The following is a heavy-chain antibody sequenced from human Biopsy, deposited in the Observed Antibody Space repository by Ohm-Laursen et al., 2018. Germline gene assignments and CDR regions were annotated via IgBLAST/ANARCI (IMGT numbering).Heavy chain of an antibody. CDR3: AADINVWNVNY. CDR2: FAPENGKT. D-gene: IGHD1-1*01. J-gene: IGHJ4*02. V-gene: IGHV1-24*01. CDR1: GYTLTELS. Sequence: SVKVPCKVSGYTLTELSMHWGRRAPGKGLEGMGGFAPENGKTVYAQNFQARVSMTEDTSTDTAYMELRSLRSEDTAVYYCAADINVWNVNYWGQGTQVTVSS.